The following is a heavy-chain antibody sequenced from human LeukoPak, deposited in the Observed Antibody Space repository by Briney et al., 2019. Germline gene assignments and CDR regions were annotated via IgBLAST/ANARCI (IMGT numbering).Heavy chain of an antibody. V-gene: IGHV3-49*04. Sequence: GGSLRPSCRSSGFTFGDYVMTLVRQAPGKGLEWVGFIRSKVYGGTTEYAASVKGRFIISRDGSKSIAYLQMNSLETEDTAVYYCTRDYGGFDYWGQGTLVTVSS. J-gene: IGHJ4*02. CDR3: TRDYGGFDY. CDR1: GFTFGDYV. CDR2: IRSKVYGGTT. D-gene: IGHD4-23*01.